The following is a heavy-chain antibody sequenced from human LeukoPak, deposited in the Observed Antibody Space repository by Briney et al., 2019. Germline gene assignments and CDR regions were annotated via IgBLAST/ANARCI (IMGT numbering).Heavy chain of an antibody. Sequence: ASVNVSRKSSVYTFTSYDINRVRQATGQGLEWLGCMNPNSGNTGYSQKFQGRVTMTSNTSISTAYMELGGLTSEDTAVYYCARGLRREQQLLRAFDSWGQGTLVTVSS. CDR1: VYTFTSYD. CDR3: ARGLRREQQLLRAFDS. J-gene: IGHJ4*02. CDR2: MNPNSGNT. V-gene: IGHV1-8*01. D-gene: IGHD6-13*01.